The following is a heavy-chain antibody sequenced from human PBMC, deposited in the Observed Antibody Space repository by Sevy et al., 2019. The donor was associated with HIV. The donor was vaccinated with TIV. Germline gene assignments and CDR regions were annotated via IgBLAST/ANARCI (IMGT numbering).Heavy chain of an antibody. D-gene: IGHD6-19*01. J-gene: IGHJ4*02. CDR2: ISNSGANT. Sequence: GGSLRLSCAASGLTFTNYGMHWARKPPGKGLGWASGISNSGANTYYADSVRGRFTGSRDNSRNTVYLQLNSLRAEDTAIYYCAKEWTLLSDWYGEFDYWGQGTLVTVSS. V-gene: IGHV3-23*01. CDR1: GLTFTNYG. CDR3: AKEWTLLSDWYGEFDY.